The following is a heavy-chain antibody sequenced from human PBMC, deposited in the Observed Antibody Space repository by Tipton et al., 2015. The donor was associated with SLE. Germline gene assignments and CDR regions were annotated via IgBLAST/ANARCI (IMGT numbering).Heavy chain of an antibody. J-gene: IGHJ5*02. V-gene: IGHV4-59*02. CDR2: VSYSGST. CDR1: GDSVSSYY. CDR3: AREPAASGWFDP. D-gene: IGHD2-2*01. Sequence: LRLSCTVSGDSVSSYYWSWIRQPPGKGLEWIGCVSYSGSTNYNPSLRSRVTISIDTSRNQFSLKLSSVTAADTAVYYCAREPAASGWFDPWGQGALVTVSS.